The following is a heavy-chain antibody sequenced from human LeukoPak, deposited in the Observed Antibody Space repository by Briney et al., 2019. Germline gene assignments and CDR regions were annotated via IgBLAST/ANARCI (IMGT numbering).Heavy chain of an antibody. CDR2: MNPNSGNT. Sequence: ASVKVSCKASGYTFTSYDIKWVRQATGQGLEGMGWMNPNSGNTGYAQKFQGRVTITRNTSISTAYIELSSLRSEDTAVYYCARRGMVRGGINWFDPWGQGTLVTVSS. V-gene: IGHV1-8*03. CDR1: GYTFTSYD. J-gene: IGHJ5*02. CDR3: ARRGMVRGGINWFDP. D-gene: IGHD3-10*01.